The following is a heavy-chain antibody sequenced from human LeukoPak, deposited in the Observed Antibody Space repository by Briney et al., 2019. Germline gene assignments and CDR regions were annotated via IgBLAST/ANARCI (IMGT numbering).Heavy chain of an antibody. V-gene: IGHV4-4*07. J-gene: IGHJ4*02. CDR1: GGSIITYY. CDR3: ARACGDLYIVY. CDR2: IYSSGKT. D-gene: IGHD4-17*01. Sequence: LETLSLSCTVSGGSIITYYWSCIRHPAGKGLECIGHIYSSGKTNYHPSLEGRVTMSVDTSKKQFSLNLTSVTAADMAVYYCARACGDLYIVYWGQGILVTVSS.